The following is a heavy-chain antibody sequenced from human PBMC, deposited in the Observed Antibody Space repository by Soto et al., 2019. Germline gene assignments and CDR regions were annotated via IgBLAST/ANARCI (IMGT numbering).Heavy chain of an antibody. J-gene: IGHJ4*02. D-gene: IGHD6-6*01. CDR2: INPNSGGT. CDR3: ARAPYSSSLTFDY. V-gene: IGHV1-2*04. Sequence: VASVKVSCKASGYTFTSYYMHWVRQAPGQGLEWMGRINPNSGGTSYAQKFQGWVTMTRDTSISTAYMELSRLRSDDTAVYYCARAPYSSSLTFDYWGQGTLVTVSS. CDR1: GYTFTSYY.